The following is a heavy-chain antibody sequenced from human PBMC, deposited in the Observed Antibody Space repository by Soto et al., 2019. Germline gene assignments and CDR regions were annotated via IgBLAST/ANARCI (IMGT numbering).Heavy chain of an antibody. CDR1: GFTFSSYA. D-gene: IGHD2-15*01. CDR3: ADEGSDIVVVVAATGMDV. V-gene: IGHV3-23*01. Sequence: GGSRRLSCAASGFTFSSYAMSWVRQAPGKGLEWVSAISGSGGSTYYADSVKGRFTISRDNSKNTLYLQMNSLRAEDTAVYHCADEGSDIVVVVAATGMDVWGQGTTVTVSS. CDR2: ISGSGGST. J-gene: IGHJ6*02.